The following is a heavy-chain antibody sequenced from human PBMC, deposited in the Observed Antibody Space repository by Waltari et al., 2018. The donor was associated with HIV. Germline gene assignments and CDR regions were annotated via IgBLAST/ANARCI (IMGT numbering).Heavy chain of an antibody. J-gene: IGHJ5*01. CDR3: ARVTDPRYNYCDS. CDR1: GDSITTYY. Sequence: QVQLQESGPGLVKPSETLSLTCTVSGDSITTYYCSWIRQPAGKGLGWIGRISSGGRTNSNPYLTSVVTMSVDTSKNQCALRLNAVTAADTAVYYCARVTDPRYNYCDSWGQGTLVTVSS. CDR2: ISSGGRT. V-gene: IGHV4-4*07.